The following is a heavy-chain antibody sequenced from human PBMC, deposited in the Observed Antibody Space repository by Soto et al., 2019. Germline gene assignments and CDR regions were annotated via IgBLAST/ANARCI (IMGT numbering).Heavy chain of an antibody. CDR2: IIPIFGTA. CDR3: ARYRLWSSGYYPKDAFDI. J-gene: IGHJ3*02. V-gene: IGHV1-69*13. D-gene: IGHD3-22*01. Sequence: GASVKVSCKASGVTFSSYAISWVRQAPGQGLEWMGGIIPIFGTANYAQKFQGRVTITADESTSTAYMELSSLRSEDTAVYYCARYRLWSSGYYPKDAFDIWGQGTMVTVSS. CDR1: GVTFSSYA.